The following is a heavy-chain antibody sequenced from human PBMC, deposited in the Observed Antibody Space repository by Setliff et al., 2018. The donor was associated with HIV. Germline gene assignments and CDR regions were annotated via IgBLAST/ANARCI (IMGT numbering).Heavy chain of an antibody. CDR1: GDSFSGFY. CDR2: IDHNGVT. Sequence: PSETLSLTCDLYGDSFSGFYWSWIRQPPGKGLEWVGHIDHNGVTAYSPSLKSRVTISVDMSKRQFSLKITSLTAADTAVYYCAREGPFHQTTHTSNFFVDYWGQGALVTVSS. CDR3: AREGPFHQTTHTSNFFVDY. J-gene: IGHJ4*01. D-gene: IGHD2-2*01. V-gene: IGHV4-34*01.